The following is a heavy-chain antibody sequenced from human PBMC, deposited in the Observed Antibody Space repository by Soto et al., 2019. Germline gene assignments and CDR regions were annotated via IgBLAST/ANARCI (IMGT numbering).Heavy chain of an antibody. CDR2: IIPIFGTA. J-gene: IGHJ4*02. D-gene: IGHD4-17*01. Sequence: QVQLVQSGAEVKKPGSSVKVSCKASGGTFSSYAISWVRQAPGQGLGWMGGIIPIFGTANYAQKFQGRVTITADESTSTAIMELSSLRSEDTDVYYCARAAYGGNPAAGTGNDYWGQGTLVTVSS. CDR1: GGTFSSYA. V-gene: IGHV1-69*12. CDR3: ARAAYGGNPAAGTGNDY.